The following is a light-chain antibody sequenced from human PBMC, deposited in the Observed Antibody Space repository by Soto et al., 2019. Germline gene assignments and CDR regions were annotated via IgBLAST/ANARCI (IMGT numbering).Light chain of an antibody. V-gene: IGKV1-39*01. J-gene: IGKJ4*01. CDR2: VAS. Sequence: DIQMTQSPSSLSASVGDSVTITCRASQSINIYLSWYQQKPGKAPKLLINVASTLQGGVPSRFSGSRSGTEFTLAISSLQPEDSATYYCQQSFSTPQTFGGGTRVEIK. CDR1: QSINIY. CDR3: QQSFSTPQT.